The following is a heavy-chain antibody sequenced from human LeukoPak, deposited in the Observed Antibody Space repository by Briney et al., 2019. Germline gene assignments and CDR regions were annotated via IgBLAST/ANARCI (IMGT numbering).Heavy chain of an antibody. D-gene: IGHD3-22*01. J-gene: IGHJ3*02. CDR3: ASQPTGTYYYDSSGYHGAFDI. V-gene: IGHV1-24*01. Sequence: ASVKVSCKVSEYTLIELSMHWVRQAPGKGLEWMGGLDPKDGDIIYAQKFQGRVTMTEDTSTDTAYMELSSLRSEDTAVYYCASQPTGTYYYDSSGYHGAFDIWGQGAMVTVSS. CDR1: EYTLIELS. CDR2: LDPKDGDI.